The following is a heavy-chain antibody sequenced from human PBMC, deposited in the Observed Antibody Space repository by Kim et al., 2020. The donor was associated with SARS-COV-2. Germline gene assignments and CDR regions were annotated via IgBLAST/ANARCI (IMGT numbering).Heavy chain of an antibody. Sequence: ASVKVSCKASGYTFTSNHIHWVRQAPGQGLEWMGMITPIDASTTYAQKFQGRVTMTRDTSTSTVYMDLSSLRFEDTAVYYCVRDFSGAWAFDYWGQGTLVTVSS. CDR2: ITPIDAST. CDR1: GYTFTSNH. D-gene: IGHD3-10*01. CDR3: VRDFSGAWAFDY. V-gene: IGHV1-46*01. J-gene: IGHJ4*02.